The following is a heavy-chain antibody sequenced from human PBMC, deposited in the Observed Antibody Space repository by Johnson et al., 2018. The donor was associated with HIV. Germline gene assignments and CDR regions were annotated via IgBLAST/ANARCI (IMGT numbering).Heavy chain of an antibody. V-gene: IGHV3-23*04. CDR3: AKDHWVVGSWQAFDI. CDR2: ISGSGGST. Sequence: EVQLVESGGGLVQPGGSLRLSCAASGFTVSTSYMSWVRQTPRKGLEWVSAISGSGGSTYYADSVKGRFTISRDNSKNTLYLQMNSLRAEDTAVYYCAKDHWVVGSWQAFDIWGQGTMVTVSS. J-gene: IGHJ3*02. CDR1: GFTVSTSY. D-gene: IGHD6-13*01.